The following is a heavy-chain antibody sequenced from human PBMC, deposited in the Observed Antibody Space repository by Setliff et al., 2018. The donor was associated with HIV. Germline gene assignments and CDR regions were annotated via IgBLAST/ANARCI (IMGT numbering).Heavy chain of an antibody. CDR3: AYTSITTRRFDY. Sequence: ASVKVSCKASVSIFTGYYIHWVRQAPGQGLEWMARISAHSGATDYLQSLQGRVTVTRDTSINTAYLELRGLSSDDTAIYFCAYTSITTRRFDYWGQGTLVTVSS. J-gene: IGHJ4*02. D-gene: IGHD1-1*01. V-gene: IGHV1-2*06. CDR1: VSIFTGYY. CDR2: ISAHSGAT.